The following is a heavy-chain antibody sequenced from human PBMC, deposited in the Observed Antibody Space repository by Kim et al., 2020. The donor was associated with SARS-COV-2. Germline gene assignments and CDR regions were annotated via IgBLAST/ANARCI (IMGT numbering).Heavy chain of an antibody. J-gene: IGHJ6*02. CDR2: IIPIFGTA. Sequence: SVKVSCKASGGTFSSYAISWVRQAPGQGLEWMGGIIPIFGTANYAQKFQGRVTITADESTSTAYMELSSLRSEDTAVYYCAKQRYSSSWYQPSGWNYYYYGMDVWGQGTTVTVSS. CDR1: GGTFSSYA. CDR3: AKQRYSSSWYQPSGWNYYYYGMDV. V-gene: IGHV1-69*13. D-gene: IGHD6-13*01.